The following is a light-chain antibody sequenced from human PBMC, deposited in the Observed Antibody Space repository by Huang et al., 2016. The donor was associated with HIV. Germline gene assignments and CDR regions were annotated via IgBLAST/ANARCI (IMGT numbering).Light chain of an antibody. J-gene: IGKJ1*01. CDR1: QNITTS. Sequence: DIQMTQSPPSLSASVGDRVTFTCRANQNITTSLNWYQQKPGKAPKLLIYTATTLESGVPERFSGSGAESRFTLNIVNLQPEDFATYYCQQSFSVPRTFG. CDR3: QQSFSVPRT. V-gene: IGKV1-39*01. CDR2: TAT.